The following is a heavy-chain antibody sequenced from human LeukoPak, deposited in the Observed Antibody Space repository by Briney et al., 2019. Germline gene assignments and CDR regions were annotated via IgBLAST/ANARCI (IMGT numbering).Heavy chain of an antibody. D-gene: IGHD3-22*01. CDR1: GGSFSGYY. J-gene: IGHJ4*02. CDR2: INHSGSS. CDR3: ARGTYPLYYDSSGYYRY. V-gene: IGHV4-34*01. Sequence: SETLSLTCAVYGGSFSGYYWSWIRQPPGKGLEWIGEINHSGSSNYNPSLKSRVTISVDTSKNQFSLKLSSVTAADTAVYYCARGTYPLYYDSSGYYRYWGQGTLVTVSS.